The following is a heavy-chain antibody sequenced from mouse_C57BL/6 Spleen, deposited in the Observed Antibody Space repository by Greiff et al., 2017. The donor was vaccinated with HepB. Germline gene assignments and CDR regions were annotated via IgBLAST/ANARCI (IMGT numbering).Heavy chain of an antibody. CDR2: INPNNGGT. D-gene: IGHD2-4*01. V-gene: IGHV1-26*01. CDR3: ARYDYDGDPYYAMDD. CDR1: GYTFTDYY. Sequence: VQLQQSGPELVKPGASVKISCKASGYTFTDYYMNWVKQSHGKSLEWIGDINPNNGGTSYNQKFKGKATLTVDKSSSTAYMERRSLTSEDSAVYYCARYDYDGDPYYAMDDWGQGTSVTVSS. J-gene: IGHJ4*01.